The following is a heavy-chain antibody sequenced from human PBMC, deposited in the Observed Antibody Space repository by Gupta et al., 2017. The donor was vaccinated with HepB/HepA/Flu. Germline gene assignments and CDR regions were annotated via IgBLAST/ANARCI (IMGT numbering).Heavy chain of an antibody. CDR2: ITTAGNT. J-gene: IGHJ4*02. Sequence: EVQLLESGGRLVQPGGSLRLSCAASGFTLSSYDMSWVRQAPGKGLEWVSSITTAGNTYHADSVKGRFTISRDNSKSTLYLQLNSLRAEDTAVYYCAKDRGVSGSFYTFDSWGQGTPVTVSS. CDR1: GFTLSSYD. V-gene: IGHV3-23*01. CDR3: AKDRGVSGSFYTFDS. D-gene: IGHD1-26*01.